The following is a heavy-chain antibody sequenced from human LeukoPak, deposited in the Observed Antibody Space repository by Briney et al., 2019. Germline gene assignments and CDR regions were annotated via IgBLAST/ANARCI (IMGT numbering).Heavy chain of an antibody. CDR1: GFTFSSYE. D-gene: IGHD6-19*01. CDR3: ARGAVAGTTLYPSRGEGGAFDI. J-gene: IGHJ3*02. V-gene: IGHV3-48*03. CDR2: ISSSGSTI. Sequence: PGGSLRLSCAASGFTFSSYEMNWVRQAPGKGLEWVSYISSSGSTIYYADSVKGRFTISRDNAKNSLYLQMNSLRAEDTAVYYCARGAVAGTTLYPSRGEGGAFDIWGQGTMVTVSS.